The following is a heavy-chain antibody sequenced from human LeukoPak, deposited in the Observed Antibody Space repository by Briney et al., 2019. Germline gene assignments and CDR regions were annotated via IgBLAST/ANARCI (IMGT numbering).Heavy chain of an antibody. CDR3: AKDVRPAQNYFDY. CDR1: GFTFSSYA. Sequence: GGSLRLSCAASGFTFSSYAMSWVRQSPGKGLEWVSAISGSGGSTYYADSAKGRFTISKDNSKNTLYLQMNSLRAEDTAVYYCAKDVRPAQNYFDYWGQGTLVTVSS. V-gene: IGHV3-23*01. CDR2: ISGSGGST. J-gene: IGHJ4*02.